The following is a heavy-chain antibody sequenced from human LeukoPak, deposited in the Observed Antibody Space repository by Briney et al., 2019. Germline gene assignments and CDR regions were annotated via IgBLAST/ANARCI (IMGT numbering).Heavy chain of an antibody. Sequence: ASVKVSCKASGYTFTSYDINWVRQATGQGLEWMGWMNPNSGNTGYAQKFQGRVTITRNTSISTAYMELSSLRSEDTAVYYCARYILTGYYNEKLYNWFDPWGQGTLVTVSS. V-gene: IGHV1-8*03. J-gene: IGHJ5*02. D-gene: IGHD3-9*01. CDR3: ARYILTGYYNEKLYNWFDP. CDR1: GYTFTSYD. CDR2: MNPNSGNT.